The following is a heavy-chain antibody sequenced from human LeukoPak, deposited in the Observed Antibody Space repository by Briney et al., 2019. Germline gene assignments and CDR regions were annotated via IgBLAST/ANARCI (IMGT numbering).Heavy chain of an antibody. CDR1: GFTFSSCW. CDR2: IKQDGNEK. V-gene: IGHV3-7*04. CDR3: ARGSGVQVWSSLDY. D-gene: IGHD5-18*01. Sequence: GGSLRLSCAASGFTFSSCWMTWVRQAPGKGLEWVANIKQDGNEKYYVDSVKGRFSISRDNAKNSLYLQMNSLRAEDTAVYYCARGSGVQVWSSLDYWGQGTLVTVSS. J-gene: IGHJ4*02.